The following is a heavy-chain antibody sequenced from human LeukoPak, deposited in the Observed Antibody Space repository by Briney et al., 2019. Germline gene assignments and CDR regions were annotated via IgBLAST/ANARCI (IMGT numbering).Heavy chain of an antibody. CDR1: GGSFSGYY. Sequence: SETLSLTCAVYGGSFSGYYWSWIRQPPGKGLEWIGEINHSGSTNYNPSLKSRVTISVDTSKNQFSLKLSSVTAADTAVYYCARGVPEYYDFWSGYFYYFDYWGQGTLVTVSS. D-gene: IGHD3-3*01. CDR2: INHSGST. CDR3: ARGVPEYYDFWSGYFYYFDY. J-gene: IGHJ4*02. V-gene: IGHV4-34*01.